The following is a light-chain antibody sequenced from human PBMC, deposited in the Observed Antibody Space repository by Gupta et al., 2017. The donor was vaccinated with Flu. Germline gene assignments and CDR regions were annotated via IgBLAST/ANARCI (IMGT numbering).Light chain of an antibody. CDR1: QSVSSGY. V-gene: IGKV3-20*01. Sequence: EIVLTQSPGTLSLSPGEGVTLSCRASQSVSSGYLAWHQQKPGQAPRLLIYGVSSRATGIPDRFSGSGSGTDFTLTISRLEPEDFAVYYCQKYGGSSWTFGQGSKV. J-gene: IGKJ1*01. CDR3: QKYGGSSWT. CDR2: GVS.